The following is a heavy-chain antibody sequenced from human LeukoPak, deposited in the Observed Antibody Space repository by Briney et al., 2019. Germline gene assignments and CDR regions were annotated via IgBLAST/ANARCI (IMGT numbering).Heavy chain of an antibody. V-gene: IGHV3-30-3*01. J-gene: IGHJ4*02. D-gene: IGHD3-22*01. CDR3: ARDRYDSSGFVVGFFDY. Sequence: GRSLRLSCAASGLTFSSYAMHWVRQAPGKGLEWVAVISYDGSNKYYADSVKGRFTISRDNSKNTLYLQMNSLRAEDTAVYYCARDRYDSSGFVVGFFDYWGQGTLVTVSS. CDR2: ISYDGSNK. CDR1: GLTFSSYA.